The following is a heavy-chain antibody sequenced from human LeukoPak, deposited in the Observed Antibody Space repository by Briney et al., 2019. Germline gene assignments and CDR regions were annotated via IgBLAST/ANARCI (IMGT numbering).Heavy chain of an antibody. CDR1: RGSISRYY. CDR2: IYYSGST. Sequence: PSETLSLTCTVTRGSISRYYWSWIRQPPGKGLEWIGYIYYSGSTNYNPSLKSRVTISVDTSKNQFSLKLSSVTAADTAVYYCARETSQKGAHYMDVWGKGTTVTISS. CDR3: ARETSQKGAHYMDV. J-gene: IGHJ6*03. D-gene: IGHD3-16*01. V-gene: IGHV4-59*01.